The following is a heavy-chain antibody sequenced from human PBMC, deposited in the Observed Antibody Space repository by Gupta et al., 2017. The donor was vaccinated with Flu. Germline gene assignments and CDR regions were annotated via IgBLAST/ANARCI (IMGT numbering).Heavy chain of an antibody. CDR2: VYHSDST. J-gene: IGHJ4*02. CDR3: ARSATGDYFDS. Sequence: QLQLHESGPGLVKPSETLSLTCSVSGDYISRGTYFWGWIRQPPTKGLEWIGNVYHSDSTHYNPSLKSRVTLSVDTSTNQFSLRLTSVTAADTAIYFCARSATGDYFDSWGQGTLVTVSS. V-gene: IGHV4-39*01. D-gene: IGHD2-15*01. CDR1: GDYISRGTYF.